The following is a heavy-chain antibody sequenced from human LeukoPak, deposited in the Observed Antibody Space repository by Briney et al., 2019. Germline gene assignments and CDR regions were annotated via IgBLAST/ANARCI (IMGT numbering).Heavy chain of an antibody. CDR3: ASQDCTNGVCGTDY. CDR2: IYYSGST. V-gene: IGHV4-39*01. J-gene: IGHJ4*02. CDR1: GGSISSSSYS. Sequence: PSETLSLTCTVSGGSISSSSYSWVWIRQPPGKGLEWIGAIYYSGSTYYNPSLKSRVTISVDTSKNQFSLKLSSVTAADTAVYYCASQDCTNGVCGTDYWGQGTLVTVSS. D-gene: IGHD2-8*01.